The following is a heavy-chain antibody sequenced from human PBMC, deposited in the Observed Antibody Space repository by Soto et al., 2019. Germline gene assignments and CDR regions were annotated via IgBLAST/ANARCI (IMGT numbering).Heavy chain of an antibody. CDR3: ARDEMVVATGSRTWHYYYGMDV. CDR1: GGTFSTYA. CDR2: IIPIFGTA. J-gene: IGHJ6*02. V-gene: IGHV1-69*12. D-gene: IGHD2-15*01. Sequence: QVQLVQSGAEVKKPGSSVKVSCKSSGGTFSTYAISWVRQAPGQGLEWMGGIIPIFGTANYAQKFQGRVTITADESTTTAYMEVLSLRSEDTAVYYCARDEMVVATGSRTWHYYYGMDVWGQGTTVTVSS.